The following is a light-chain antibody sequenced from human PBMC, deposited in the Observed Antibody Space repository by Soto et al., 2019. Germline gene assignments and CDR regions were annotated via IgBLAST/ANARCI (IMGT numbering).Light chain of an antibody. CDR1: SSNIGNNF. CDR3: QSYDNSLSVYV. Sequence: QSVLTQPPSVSAAPGQKVTISCSGSSSNIGNNFVSWFQQLPGAAPKVLIYDNDKRPSGIPDRFSGSKSGTSATLDITGLQTGDEADYYCQSYDNSLSVYVFGTGTKVTV. V-gene: IGLV1-51*01. CDR2: DND. J-gene: IGLJ1*01.